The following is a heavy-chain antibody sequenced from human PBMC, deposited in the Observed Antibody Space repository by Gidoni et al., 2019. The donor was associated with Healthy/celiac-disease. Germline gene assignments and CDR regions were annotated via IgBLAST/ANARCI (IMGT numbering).Heavy chain of an antibody. Sequence: QVQLVESGGGVVQPGRSLRLSCAASGFTFRSYAMHWVRQAPGKGLEWVAVISYDGSNKYYADSVKGRFTISRDNSKNTLYLQMNSLRAEDTAVYYCARMDSGYDPGGYWGQGTLVTVSS. CDR2: ISYDGSNK. J-gene: IGHJ4*02. D-gene: IGHD5-12*01. CDR1: GFTFRSYA. CDR3: ARMDSGYDPGGY. V-gene: IGHV3-30*04.